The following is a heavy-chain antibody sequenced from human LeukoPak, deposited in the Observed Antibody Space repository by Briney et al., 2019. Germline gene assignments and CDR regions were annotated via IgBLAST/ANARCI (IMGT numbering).Heavy chain of an antibody. D-gene: IGHD6-13*01. V-gene: IGHV1-69*13. Sequence: PGASVKVSCKASGGTFSSYAISWVRQAPGQGLEWMGGIIPIFGTANYAQKFQGRGTITADESTSTAYMELSSLRSEDTAVYYCARVHRQQLVTGDYYYYYMDVWGKGTTVTISS. CDR2: IIPIFGTA. CDR3: ARVHRQQLVTGDYYYYYMDV. CDR1: GGTFSSYA. J-gene: IGHJ6*03.